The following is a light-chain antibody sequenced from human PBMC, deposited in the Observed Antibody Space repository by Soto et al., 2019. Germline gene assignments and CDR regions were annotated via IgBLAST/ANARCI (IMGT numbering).Light chain of an antibody. Sequence: DIQLTQCPSTLSASVGGRVTITCRASQGISSWLAWYQQKPGKAPKFLIYKTSNLESGAPSRFRGSRSAPEFSLTISSLQPDGFAAEYCQYYNNYCWPFGQRPEVESK. J-gene: IGKJ1*01. V-gene: IGKV1-5*03. CDR1: QGISSW. CDR3: QYYNNYCWP. CDR2: KTS.